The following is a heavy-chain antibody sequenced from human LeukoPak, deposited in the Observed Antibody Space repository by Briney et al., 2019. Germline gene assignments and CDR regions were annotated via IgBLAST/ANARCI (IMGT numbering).Heavy chain of an antibody. CDR1: GGSISSSSYY. CDR2: ISGGGTST. Sequence: PSETLSLTCTVSGGSISSSSYYWGWVRQAPGKGLEWVSTISGGGTSTYYADSVKGRLTISRDNSKNTLYLQMNSLRAEDPAVYYCARGRPRYYYDSSGDFDYWGQGTLVTVSS. CDR3: ARGRPRYYYDSSGDFDY. D-gene: IGHD3-22*01. V-gene: IGHV3-23*01. J-gene: IGHJ4*02.